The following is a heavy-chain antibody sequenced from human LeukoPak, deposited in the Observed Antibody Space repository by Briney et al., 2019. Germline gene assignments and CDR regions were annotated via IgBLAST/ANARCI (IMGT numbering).Heavy chain of an antibody. J-gene: IGHJ6*03. CDR3: ARGNWNYVYYYMDV. CDR2: INTNTGNP. Sequence: GASVKVSCKAAGYTFTSYAMNWVRQAPGQGLEWMGWINTNTGNPTYAQGFTGRFVFSLDTSVSTAYLQISSLQAEDTAVYYCARGNWNYVYYYMDVWGKGTTVTVSS. V-gene: IGHV7-4-1*02. CDR1: GYTFTSYA. D-gene: IGHD1-1*01.